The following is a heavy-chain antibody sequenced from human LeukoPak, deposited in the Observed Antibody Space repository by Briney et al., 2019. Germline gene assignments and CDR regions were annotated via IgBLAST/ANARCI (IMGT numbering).Heavy chain of an antibody. CDR2: ISWNSGSI. Sequence: GGSLRLSCAASGFTFDDYAMHWVRQAPGKGLEWVSGISWNSGSIGYADSVKGRFTISRDNAKNSLYLQMNSLRAEDMALYYCAKGYYYGSGSPVDDWFDPWGQGTLVTVSS. J-gene: IGHJ5*02. CDR3: AKGYYYGSGSPVDDWFDP. CDR1: GFTFDDYA. V-gene: IGHV3-9*03. D-gene: IGHD3-10*01.